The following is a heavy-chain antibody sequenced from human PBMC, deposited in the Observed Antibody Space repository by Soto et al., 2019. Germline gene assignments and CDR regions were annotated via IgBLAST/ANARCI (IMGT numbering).Heavy chain of an antibody. CDR3: ARDTPSVTKDYYYGMDV. Sequence: ASVKVSCKASGYTFTSYGISWVRQAPGQGLEWMGWISAYNGNTNCAQKLQGRVTMTTDTSTSTAYMELRSLRSDDTAVYYCARDTPSVTKDYYYGMDVWGQGTTVTVSS. CDR2: ISAYNGNT. J-gene: IGHJ6*02. CDR1: GYTFTSYG. V-gene: IGHV1-18*01. D-gene: IGHD4-4*01.